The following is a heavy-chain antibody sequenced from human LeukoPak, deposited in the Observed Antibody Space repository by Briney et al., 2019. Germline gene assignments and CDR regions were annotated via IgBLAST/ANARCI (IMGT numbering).Heavy chain of an antibody. D-gene: IGHD3-22*01. Sequence: GGSLRLSCAASGFTFSSYEMNWVRQAPGKGLEWVSSISSSSSYIYYADSVKGRFTISRDNAKNSLYLQMNSLRAEDTAVYYCARDDSSGYYSSYYYYYGMDVWGQGTTVTVSS. CDR3: ARDDSSGYYSSYYYYYGMDV. J-gene: IGHJ6*02. CDR2: ISSSSSYI. CDR1: GFTFSSYE. V-gene: IGHV3-21*01.